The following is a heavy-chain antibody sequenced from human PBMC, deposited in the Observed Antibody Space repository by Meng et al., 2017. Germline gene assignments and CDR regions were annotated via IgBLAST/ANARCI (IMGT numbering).Heavy chain of an antibody. CDR2: ISSSGSTI. Sequence: GRVGGWGGGLVHPGGSLRLSFAASGFTFSDYYMSWIRQAPGRGLEWVSYISSSGSTIYYADSVKGRFTISRDNAKNSLYLQMNSLRAEDTAVYYCARGKGWFDPWGQGTLVTVSS. CDR3: ARGKGWFDP. J-gene: IGHJ5*02. CDR1: GFTFSDYY. V-gene: IGHV3-11*01.